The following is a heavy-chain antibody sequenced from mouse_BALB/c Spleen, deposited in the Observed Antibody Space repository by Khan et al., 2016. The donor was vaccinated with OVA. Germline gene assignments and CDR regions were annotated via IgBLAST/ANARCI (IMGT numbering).Heavy chain of an antibody. CDR2: ISYSGGT. Sequence: EVQLQESGPGLVKPSQSLSLTCTVTGYSITSGYAWNWIRQFPGNKLEWMGYISYSGGTSYNPSLKSRISITRDPSKNQFFLQLNPVTTEDTATYYCARGNYYGYYFDYWGQGTTLTVSS. V-gene: IGHV3-2*02. CDR1: GYSITSGYA. J-gene: IGHJ2*01. CDR3: ARGNYYGYYFDY. D-gene: IGHD1-1*01.